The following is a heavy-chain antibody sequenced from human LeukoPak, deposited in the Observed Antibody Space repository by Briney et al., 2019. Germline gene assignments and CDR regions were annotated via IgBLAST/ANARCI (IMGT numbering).Heavy chain of an antibody. J-gene: IGHJ3*02. D-gene: IGHD3-10*02. CDR1: GFSFSTYW. CDR2: INSDGRIT. Sequence: GGSLRLSCAAAGFSFSTYWMHWVRQAPGKGLVWVSRINSDGRITEYAGSVKGRFTISRDNAKNTLYLQMNSLRGEDTAVYYCGSPRTFSGRNVLDMWGQGTMVTVSS. CDR3: GSPRTFSGRNVLDM. V-gene: IGHV3-74*01.